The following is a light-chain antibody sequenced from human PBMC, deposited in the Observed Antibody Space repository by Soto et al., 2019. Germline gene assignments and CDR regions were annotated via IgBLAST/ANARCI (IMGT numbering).Light chain of an antibody. CDR1: QVIGNY. V-gene: IGKV1-27*01. CDR3: QQYGSSGT. CDR2: GAY. Sequence: DIQMTQSPSSLSASVGDRVTITCRASQVIGNYLAWYQQKPGKVPKLLIYGAYTLQSGVPSRFSGSGSGTDFTLTISRLEPEDFAVYYCQQYGSSGTFGQGTKVDIK. J-gene: IGKJ1*01.